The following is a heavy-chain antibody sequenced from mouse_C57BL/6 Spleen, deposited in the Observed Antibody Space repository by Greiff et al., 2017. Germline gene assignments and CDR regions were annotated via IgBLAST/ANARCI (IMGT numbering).Heavy chain of an antibody. D-gene: IGHD1-1*01. V-gene: IGHV1-26*01. CDR1: GYTFTDYY. J-gene: IGHJ3*01. CDR2: INPNNGGT. CDR3: ARGGTYYGSSQPFAY. Sequence: EVQLQQSGPELVKPGASVKISCKASGYTFTDYYMNWVKQSHGKSLEWIGDINPNNGGTSYNQKFKGKATLTVDKSSSTAYMELRSLTSEDSAVYYCARGGTYYGSSQPFAYWGQGTLVTVSA.